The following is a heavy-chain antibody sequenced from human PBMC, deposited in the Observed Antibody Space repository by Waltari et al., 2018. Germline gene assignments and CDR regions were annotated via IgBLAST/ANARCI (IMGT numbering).Heavy chain of an antibody. J-gene: IGHJ4*02. Sequence: QVQLVQSGAERKKPGASVKVSCKASGDTFTSSYIHWVRQAPGQGLEWMGIINPSSGSASYVQKLQGRVSMTRDTSTSTVYMELSGLRSEDTAIYYCARDQYSGSYFDFWGQGTLVTVSS. D-gene: IGHD1-26*01. V-gene: IGHV1-46*04. CDR1: GDTFTSSY. CDR2: INPSSGSA. CDR3: ARDQYSGSYFDF.